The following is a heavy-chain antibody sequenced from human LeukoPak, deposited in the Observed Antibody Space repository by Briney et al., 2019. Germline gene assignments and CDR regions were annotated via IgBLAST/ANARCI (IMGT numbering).Heavy chain of an antibody. CDR1: GYTFTSYG. V-gene: IGHV1-18*01. Sequence: ASVKVSYKASGYTFTSYGISWVRQAPGQGLEWMGWISAYNGNTNYAQKLQGRVTMTTDTSMSTAYMELRSLRSDDTAVYYCARESDISGYDYNWFDPWGQGTLVTVSS. CDR2: ISAYNGNT. J-gene: IGHJ5*02. D-gene: IGHD5-12*01. CDR3: ARESDISGYDYNWFDP.